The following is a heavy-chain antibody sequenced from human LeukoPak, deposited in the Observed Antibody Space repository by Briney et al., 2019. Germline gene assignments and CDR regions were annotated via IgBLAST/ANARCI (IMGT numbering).Heavy chain of an antibody. CDR1: GFTFTSYG. CDR3: GTSRWSGVVDS. D-gene: IGHD3-3*01. V-gene: IGHV3-23*01. Sequence: GGSLRLSCAASGFTFTSYGMSWVRQAPGKGLEWVSGISGSGGSTYYADSVKGRFTISRDNAKNTLYLQMNSLRAEDTAVYFCGTSRWSGVVDSWGQGSLVTVSS. CDR2: ISGSGGST. J-gene: IGHJ5*01.